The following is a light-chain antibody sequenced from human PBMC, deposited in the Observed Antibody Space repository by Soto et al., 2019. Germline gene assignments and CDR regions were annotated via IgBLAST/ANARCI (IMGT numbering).Light chain of an antibody. CDR1: TSNIGSNT. CDR3: AAWDDGLNGYV. J-gene: IGLJ1*01. V-gene: IGLV1-44*01. CDR2: SNN. Sequence: QLVLTQPPSASGTAGQRVTISCSGSTSNIGSNTVNWYQQLPGTAPRTLIYSNNQRPSGVPDRFSGSKSGTSGSLAISGLLSEDEADYYCAAWDDGLNGYVFGTGTKVTVL.